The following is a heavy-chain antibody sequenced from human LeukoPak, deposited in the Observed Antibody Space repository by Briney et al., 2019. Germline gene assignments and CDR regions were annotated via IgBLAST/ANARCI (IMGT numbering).Heavy chain of an antibody. Sequence: GGSLRLSCAASGFTFSSCGMHWVRQAPGKGLEWVAFIRNDGSSKHYGDSVKGRFTISRDNSKNTLYLQMNSLRVEDTAVYYCAEVASTVTTRYFDYWGQGTLVVVSS. J-gene: IGHJ4*02. CDR3: AEVASTVTTRYFDY. V-gene: IGHV3-30*02. D-gene: IGHD4-17*01. CDR2: IRNDGSSK. CDR1: GFTFSSCG.